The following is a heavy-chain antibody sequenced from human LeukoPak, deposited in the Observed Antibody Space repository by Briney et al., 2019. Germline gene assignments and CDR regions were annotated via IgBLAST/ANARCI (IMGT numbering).Heavy chain of an antibody. D-gene: IGHD1-26*01. Sequence: SETLSLTCTVSGGSISSYYWSWIRQPPGKGLEWIGYIYYSGSTNYHPSLKSRVTISVDTSKNQFSLKLSSVTAADTAVYYCARSPTFSGSYYSYYYMDVWGKGTTVTVSS. CDR1: GGSISSYY. CDR3: ARSPTFSGSYYSYYYMDV. V-gene: IGHV4-59*13. J-gene: IGHJ6*03. CDR2: IYYSGST.